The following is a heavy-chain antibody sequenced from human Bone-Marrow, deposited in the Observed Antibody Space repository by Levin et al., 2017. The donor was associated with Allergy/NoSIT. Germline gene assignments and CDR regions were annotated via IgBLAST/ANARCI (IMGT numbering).Heavy chain of an antibody. CDR2: ISYNENNK. CDR3: AGRKFYFDGSGYPVFES. D-gene: IGHD3-22*01. J-gene: IGHJ4*02. Sequence: GGSLRLSCVASGFTFSDYPLHWVRQAPGKGLEWVSVISYNENNKHYADSVKGRFTISRDNAKNSAYLQMDSLRAEDTAVYFCAGRKFYFDGSGYPVFESWGQGILVTVSS. CDR1: GFTFSDYP. V-gene: IGHV3-30*04.